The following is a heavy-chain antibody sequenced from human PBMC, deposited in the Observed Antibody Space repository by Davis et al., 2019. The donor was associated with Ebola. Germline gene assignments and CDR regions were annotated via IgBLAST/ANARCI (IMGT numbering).Heavy chain of an antibody. Sequence: GESLKISCAASGFTFSRYAMSWVRQAPGKGLEWVSAISGSGGSTYYADSVKGRFTISRDNSKNTLYLQMNSLRAEDTAVYYCASSSWYAEYFQHWGQGTLVTVSS. V-gene: IGHV3-23*01. J-gene: IGHJ1*01. CDR3: ASSSWYAEYFQH. CDR1: GFTFSRYA. D-gene: IGHD6-13*01. CDR2: ISGSGGST.